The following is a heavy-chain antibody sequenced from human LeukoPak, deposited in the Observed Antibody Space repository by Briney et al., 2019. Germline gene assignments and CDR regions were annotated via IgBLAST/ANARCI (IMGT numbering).Heavy chain of an antibody. V-gene: IGHV4-4*07. CDR2: INGSGTT. J-gene: IGHJ6*03. Sequence: SETLSLTCTVSGGSISSYYYSWIRQPAGKGLEWIGRINGSGTTIYNPSLKRPVTMSVDTSKKQFALKLSSVTAADTAVYYCARGGRSYSRQWDYYYYMDVWGKGTTVTVSS. CDR1: GGSISSYY. D-gene: IGHD1-26*01. CDR3: ARGGRSYSRQWDYYYYMDV.